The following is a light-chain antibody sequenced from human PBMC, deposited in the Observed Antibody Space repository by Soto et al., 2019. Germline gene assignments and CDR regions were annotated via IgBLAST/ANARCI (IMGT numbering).Light chain of an antibody. CDR2: GAS. CDR1: QTITPTF. CDR3: QQFGVSPT. Sequence: EILLTQSPCTLSLSPGERATLSCRASQTITPTFLAWYQQKPGHAPRLLIYGASSRATDIPDRFSGSGSGTDFTLTISKLEPEDFAVYYCQQFGVSPTFGGGTKVDIK. J-gene: IGKJ4*01. V-gene: IGKV3-20*01.